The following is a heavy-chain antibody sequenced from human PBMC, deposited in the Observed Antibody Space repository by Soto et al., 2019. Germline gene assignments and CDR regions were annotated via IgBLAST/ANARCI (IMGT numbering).Heavy chain of an antibody. Sequence: GASVKVSCKASGGTFSSYAISWVRQAPGQGLEWMGGIIPIFGTANYAQKFQGRVTITADKSTSTAYMELSSLRSEDTAVYYCARSIVVVVAGDYGMDVWVQGTTVTV. J-gene: IGHJ6*02. CDR2: IIPIFGTA. CDR1: GGTFSSYA. D-gene: IGHD2-15*01. V-gene: IGHV1-69*06. CDR3: ARSIVVVVAGDYGMDV.